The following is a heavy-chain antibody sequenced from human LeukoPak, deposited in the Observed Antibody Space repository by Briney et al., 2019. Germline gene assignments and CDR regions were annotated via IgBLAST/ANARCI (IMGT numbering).Heavy chain of an antibody. J-gene: IGHJ3*02. V-gene: IGHV1-46*01. CDR1: GYTFTSYY. CDR2: INPSGGST. CDR3: ARIRDGYNDAYDI. Sequence: ASVKVSCKASGYTFTSYYMHWVRQAPGRGLEWMGIINPSGGSTSYAQKFQGRVTMTRDTSASTVYMELSSLRSEDTAIYYCARIRDGYNDAYDIWGQGTVVTVPS. D-gene: IGHD5-24*01.